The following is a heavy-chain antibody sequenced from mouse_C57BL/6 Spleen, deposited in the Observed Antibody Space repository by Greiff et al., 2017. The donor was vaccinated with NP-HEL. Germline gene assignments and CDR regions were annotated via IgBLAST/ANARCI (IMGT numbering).Heavy chain of an antibody. D-gene: IGHD2-1*01. CDR3: ARSYYGNYFYAMDY. V-gene: IGHV1-42*01. CDR1: GYSFTGYY. Sequence: EVQLQQSGPELVKPGASVKISCKASGYSFTGYYMNWVKQSPEKSLEWIGEINPSTGGTTYNQKFKAKATLTVDKSSSTAYMQLKSLTSEDSAVYYCARSYYGNYFYAMDYWSQGTSGTVSS. J-gene: IGHJ4*01. CDR2: INPSTGGT.